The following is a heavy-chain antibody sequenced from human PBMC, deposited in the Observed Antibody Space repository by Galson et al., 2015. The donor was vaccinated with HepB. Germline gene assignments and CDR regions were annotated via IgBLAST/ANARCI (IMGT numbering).Heavy chain of an antibody. CDR1: GYTFTSYA. CDR3: ARDLSPNYYDSSGLSDY. J-gene: IGHJ4*02. V-gene: IGHV7-4-1*02. Sequence: VSCKASGYTFTSYAMNWVRQAPGQGLEWMGWINTNTGNPTYAQGFTGRFVFSLDTSVSTAYLQISSLKAEDTAVYYCARDLSPNYYDSSGLSDYWGQGTLVTVSS. D-gene: IGHD3-22*01. CDR2: INTNTGNP.